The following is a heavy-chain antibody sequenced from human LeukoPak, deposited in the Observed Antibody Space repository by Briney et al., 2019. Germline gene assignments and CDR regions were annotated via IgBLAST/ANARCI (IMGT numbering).Heavy chain of an antibody. V-gene: IGHV1-69*05. CDR2: FIPIFGTA. D-gene: IGHD5-12*01. CDR1: GGTFSSYA. J-gene: IGHJ6*03. Sequence: SVKVSCKASGGTFSSYAISWVRQAPGQGLEWMGGFIPIFGTANYAQKFQGRVTITTDESTSTAYMELSSLRSEDTAVYYCARDGGYGEYTTTDYYYMDVWGKGTTVTVSS. CDR3: ARDGGYGEYTTTDYYYMDV.